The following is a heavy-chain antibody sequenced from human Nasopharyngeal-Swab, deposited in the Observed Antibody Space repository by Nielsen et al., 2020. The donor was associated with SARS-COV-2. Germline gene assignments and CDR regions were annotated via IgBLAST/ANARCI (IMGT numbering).Heavy chain of an antibody. V-gene: IGHV3-23*01. J-gene: IGHJ4*02. CDR2: ISVDGRST. CDR3: ATWMTAHFDY. D-gene: IGHD5-18*01. Sequence: GGSLRLSCAASGFTFSSYAMSWVRQAPGKGLEWVSHISVDGRSTYHADSVRGRFTISRDNSRNTAYLQIKSLRVEDAAVYYCATWMTAHFDYWGQGTLVT. CDR1: GFTFSSYA.